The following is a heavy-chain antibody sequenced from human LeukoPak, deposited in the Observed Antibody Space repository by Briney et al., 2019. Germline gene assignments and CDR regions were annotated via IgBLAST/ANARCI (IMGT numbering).Heavy chain of an antibody. V-gene: IGHV4-30-2*01. J-gene: IGHJ4*02. Sequence: SQTLSLTCTVSGGSISSGGYYWSWIRQPPGKGLEWIGEINHSGSTNYNPSLKSRVTISVDTSKNQFSLKLSSVTAADTAVYYCARYHKYSSGWYSPGPQLFDYWGQGTLVTVSS. CDR2: INHSGST. CDR3: ARYHKYSSGWYSPGPQLFDY. D-gene: IGHD6-19*01. CDR1: GGSISSGGYY.